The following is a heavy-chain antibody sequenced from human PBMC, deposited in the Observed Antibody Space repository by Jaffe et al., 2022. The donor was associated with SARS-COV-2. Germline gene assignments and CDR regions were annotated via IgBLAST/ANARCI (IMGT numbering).Heavy chain of an antibody. V-gene: IGHV5-51*01. J-gene: IGHJ4*02. Sequence: EVQLVQSGAEVKKPGESLRISCKAFGYSFTAYWIGWVRQMPGKGLEWMGVIFPSDSDTRYSPSFQGQVTISADKSISTAYLQWSSLRASDSAMYYCARFSGSYFYWGQGTLVTVSS. CDR2: IFPSDSDT. CDR1: GYSFTAYW. CDR3: ARFSGSYFY. D-gene: IGHD1-26*01.